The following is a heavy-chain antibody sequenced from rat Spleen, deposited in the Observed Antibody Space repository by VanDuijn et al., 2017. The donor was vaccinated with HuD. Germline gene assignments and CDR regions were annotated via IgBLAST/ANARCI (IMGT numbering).Heavy chain of an antibody. Sequence: EVQLVESGGGLVQPGRSLKLSCAASGFTFRNYDMAWVRQAPTKGLEWVSSINTDGGSTYYPDSVKGRFTIAIENTKSTLYLQMNSLQTEDTASYYCVRHGYTRYYFDSWGQGVMVP. J-gene: IGHJ2*01. V-gene: IGHV5-29*01. CDR1: GFTFRNYD. CDR3: VRHGYTRYYFDS. D-gene: IGHD1-9*01. CDR2: INTDGGST.